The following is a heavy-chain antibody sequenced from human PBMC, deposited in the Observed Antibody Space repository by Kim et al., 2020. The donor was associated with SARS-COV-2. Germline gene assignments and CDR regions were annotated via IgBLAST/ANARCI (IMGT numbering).Heavy chain of an antibody. CDR1: GFTFSDYT. CDR3: ARERQMNIDY. D-gene: IGHD6-25*01. J-gene: IGHJ4*02. V-gene: IGHV3-30-3*01. Sequence: LSLTCAASGFTFSDYTMHWVRQAPGKGLERVALITHDGNKKFYADTVKGRFTISRDNSKNTVLLQMNSLRAGDTAVYYCARERQMNIDYWGQGILVTVSS. CDR2: ITHDGNKK.